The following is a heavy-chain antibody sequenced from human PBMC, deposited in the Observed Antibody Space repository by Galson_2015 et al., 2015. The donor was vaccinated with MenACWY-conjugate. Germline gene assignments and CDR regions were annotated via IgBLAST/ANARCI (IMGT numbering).Heavy chain of an antibody. CDR1: GFTFSSYW. J-gene: IGHJ3*02. D-gene: IGHD6-13*01. V-gene: IGHV3-74*01. CDR2: INSDGSST. CDR3: ARDLYSSSWTDAFDI. Sequence: SLRLSCAASGFTFSSYWMHWVRHAPGKGLVWVSRINSDGSSTSYADSVKGRFTISRDNAKNTLYLQMNSLRAEDTAVYYCARDLYSSSWTDAFDIWGQGTMVTVSS.